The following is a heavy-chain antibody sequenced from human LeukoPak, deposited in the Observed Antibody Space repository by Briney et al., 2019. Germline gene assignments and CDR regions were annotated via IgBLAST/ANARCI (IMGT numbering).Heavy chain of an antibody. Sequence: PGGSLRLSCAASGFTVSSNYMSWVRQAPGKGLEWVSVIYSGGSTYYADSVKGRFTISRDNSKNTLYLQMNSLRAEDTAVYYCARYWLYYYYMDVWGKGTTVTVSS. V-gene: IGHV3-53*01. CDR1: GFTVSSNY. D-gene: IGHD3-22*01. CDR3: ARYWLYYYYMDV. J-gene: IGHJ6*03. CDR2: IYSGGST.